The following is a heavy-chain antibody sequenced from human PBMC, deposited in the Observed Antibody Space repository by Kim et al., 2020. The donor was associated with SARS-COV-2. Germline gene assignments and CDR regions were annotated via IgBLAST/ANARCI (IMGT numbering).Heavy chain of an antibody. Sequence: SETLSLTCTVSGGSISSSSYYWGWIRQPPGKGLEWFGSINYSGSTYYNPSLKSRVTIYADTSKNQFSLKLSSVTAADTAVYYCARHGSVFLTVVTPSFDYWGQGTLVTVSS. V-gene: IGHV4-39*01. CDR2: INYSGST. J-gene: IGHJ4*02. CDR1: GGSISSSSYY. CDR3: ARHGSVFLTVVTPSFDY. D-gene: IGHD2-21*02.